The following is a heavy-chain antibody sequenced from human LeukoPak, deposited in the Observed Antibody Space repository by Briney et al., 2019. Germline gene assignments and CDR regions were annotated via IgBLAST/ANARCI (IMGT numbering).Heavy chain of an antibody. CDR2: INPNSGGT. D-gene: IGHD6-13*01. CDR1: GYTFTVYY. CDR3: ARADSSSWYGGY. Sequence: ASVTVSCKASGYTFTVYYMHWVRQAPGQGLEWMGWINPNSGGTNYAQKFQGRVTMTRDTSISTAYMELTSLISDDTAVYYCARADSSSWYGGYWGQGTLVTVSS. V-gene: IGHV1-2*02. J-gene: IGHJ4*02.